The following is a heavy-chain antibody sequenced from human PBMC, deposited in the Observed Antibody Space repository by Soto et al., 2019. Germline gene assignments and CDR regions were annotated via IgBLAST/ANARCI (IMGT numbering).Heavy chain of an antibody. J-gene: IGHJ4*02. CDR2: IYYSGST. CDR3: ARWGIAAAGTAIDY. CDR1: GGSVSSGSYY. V-gene: IGHV4-61*01. D-gene: IGHD6-13*01. Sequence: SETLSLTCTVSGGSVSSGSYYWSWIRQPPGKGLEWIGYIYYSGSTNYNPSLKSRVTISVDTSKNQFSLKLSSVTAADTAVYYCARWGIAAAGTAIDYWGQGTLVTVSS.